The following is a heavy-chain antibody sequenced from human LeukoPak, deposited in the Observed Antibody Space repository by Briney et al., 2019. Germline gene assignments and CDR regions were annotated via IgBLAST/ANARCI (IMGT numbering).Heavy chain of an antibody. CDR3: ARVNDPDY. CDR2: IYHSGST. Sequence: SETLSLTCTVSGGSISSGGYYWSWIRQPPGKGLEWIGYIYHSGSTYYNPSLKSRVTISVDRSKNQFSLKLSSVTAEDTAVYYCARVNDPDYWGQGTLVTVSS. V-gene: IGHV4-30-2*01. D-gene: IGHD1-1*01. CDR1: GGSISSGGYY. J-gene: IGHJ4*02.